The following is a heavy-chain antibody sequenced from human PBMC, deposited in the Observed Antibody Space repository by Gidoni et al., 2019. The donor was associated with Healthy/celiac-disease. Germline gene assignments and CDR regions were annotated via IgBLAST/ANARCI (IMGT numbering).Heavy chain of an antibody. V-gene: IGHV1-3*01. CDR3: ARFGADYGDTLDYYGMDV. J-gene: IGHJ6*02. CDR2: INAGNGNT. D-gene: IGHD4-17*01. Sequence: QAPGQRLEWMGWINAGNGNTKYSQKFQGRVTITRDTSASTAYMELSSLRSEDTAVYYCARFGADYGDTLDYYGMDVWGQGTTVTVSS.